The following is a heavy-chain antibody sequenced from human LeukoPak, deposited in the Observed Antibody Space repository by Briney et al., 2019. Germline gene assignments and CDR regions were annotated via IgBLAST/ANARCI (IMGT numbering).Heavy chain of an antibody. J-gene: IGHJ4*02. D-gene: IGHD5-12*01. Sequence: PGGSLRLSCAASGFXFGGYWIHWVRQAPGEGLVWVSRINSDGSRTSYADSVKGRFTVSRDNAKNTLYLQMNSLRAEDTAVYYCARVGAIVARLPHFDYWGQGTLVTVSS. CDR3: ARVGAIVARLPHFDY. CDR1: GFXFGGYW. CDR2: INSDGSRT. V-gene: IGHV3-74*01.